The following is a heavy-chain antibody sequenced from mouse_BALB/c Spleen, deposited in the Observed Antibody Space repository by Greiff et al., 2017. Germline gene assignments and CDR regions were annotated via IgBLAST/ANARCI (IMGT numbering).Heavy chain of an antibody. CDR1: GFSLSSYS. D-gene: IGHD1-1*01. V-gene: IGHV2-6-4*01. CDR2: IWGGGST. CDR3: ARKGATVVEGFAY. Sequence: VKVEESGPGLVAPSQSLSITCTVSGFSLSSYSVHWVRQPPGKGLEWLGMIWGGGSTDYNSALKSRLSISKDNSKSQVFLKMNSLQTDDTAMYYCARKGATVVEGFAYWGQGTLVTVSA. J-gene: IGHJ3*01.